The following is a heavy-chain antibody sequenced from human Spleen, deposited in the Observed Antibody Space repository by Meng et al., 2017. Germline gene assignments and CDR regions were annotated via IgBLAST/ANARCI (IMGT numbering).Heavy chain of an antibody. CDR3: ARWTTVTEFDY. V-gene: IGHV3-33*01. D-gene: IGHD4-17*01. CDR2: IWYDGSNK. Sequence: GGSLRLSCAASGFTFSSFGMHWVRQAPGKGLEWVAVIWYDGSNKYYADSVKGRFTISRDNSKNTVSLQMNSLRAEDTAVYYCARWTTVTEFDYWGQGTLVTVSS. J-gene: IGHJ4*02. CDR1: GFTFSSFG.